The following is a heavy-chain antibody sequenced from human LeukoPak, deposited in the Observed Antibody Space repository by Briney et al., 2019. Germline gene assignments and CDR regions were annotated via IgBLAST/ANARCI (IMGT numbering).Heavy chain of an antibody. V-gene: IGHV3-7*01. D-gene: IGHD5-18*01. CDR3: ARDRGWIQHDI. CDR2: IKGDGSAK. J-gene: IGHJ3*02. CDR1: GSAFSDSW. Sequence: GGSLRLACAASGSAFSDSWMTWIRQAPGKGLEWVAFIKGDGSAKKYVDSVKGRFTISRDNAKNSLFLQMNSLRAEDTAVYYCARDRGWIQHDIWGQGTMVTVSS.